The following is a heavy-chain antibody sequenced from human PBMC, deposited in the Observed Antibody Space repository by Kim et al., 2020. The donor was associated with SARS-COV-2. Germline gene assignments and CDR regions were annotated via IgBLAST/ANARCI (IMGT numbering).Heavy chain of an antibody. D-gene: IGHD2-15*01. J-gene: IGHJ4*02. Sequence: ASVKVSCKASGFTFTSYHMHWVRQAPGQGLEWMGIIDPSGGSTRYAQKFQGRLTMTRDTSTSTDYMELSSLRSEDTAVFYCARDRSGSWTIDYWGQGTLVTVSS. CDR3: ARDRSGSWTIDY. CDR2: IDPSGGST. CDR1: GFTFTSYH. V-gene: IGHV1-46*01.